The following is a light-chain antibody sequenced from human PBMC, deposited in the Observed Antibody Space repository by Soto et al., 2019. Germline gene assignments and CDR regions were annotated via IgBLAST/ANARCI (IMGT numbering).Light chain of an antibody. V-gene: IGLV1-47*01. CDR2: KNN. CDR1: SSNIGNFY. Sequence: QSVLTQPPSAYGTPGQRVTISCSGSSSNIGNFYVYWYQQLPGTAPKLLIYKNNQRPLGVPDRFSGSKSGTSASLAIRGLRSEDEADYYCAAWDDSLSGPGVFGGGTQLTVL. CDR3: AAWDDSLSGPGV. J-gene: IGLJ7*01.